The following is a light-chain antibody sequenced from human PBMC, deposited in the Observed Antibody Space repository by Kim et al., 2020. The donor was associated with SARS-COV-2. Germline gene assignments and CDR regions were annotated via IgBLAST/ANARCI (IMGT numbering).Light chain of an antibody. CDR3: CSFAGTSYV. Sequence: QSALTQPRSVSGSPGQSVTISCTGTSSDVGGYNYVSWYQQHPGKDPKLMINDVTKRPSGVPDRFSGSKSGNTASLTISGLQAEDEADYYCCSFAGTSYVFGTGTKVTVL. J-gene: IGLJ1*01. CDR1: SSDVGGYNY. CDR2: DVT. V-gene: IGLV2-11*01.